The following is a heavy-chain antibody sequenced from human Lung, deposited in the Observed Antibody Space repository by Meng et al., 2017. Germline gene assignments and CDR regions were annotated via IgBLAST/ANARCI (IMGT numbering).Heavy chain of an antibody. J-gene: IGHJ5*02. CDR3: ARGSITMVRGVSVFDP. Sequence: VRLQGSGPGLGKPSGTLSLTCPVSGGAISSSNWWSWVLQPPGKGLEWIGEIYHSGSTNYNPSLKSRVTISVDKSKNQFSLKLSSVTAADTAVYYCARGSITMVRGVSVFDPWGQGTLVTVSS. V-gene: IGHV4-4*02. D-gene: IGHD3-10*01. CDR1: GGAISSSNW. CDR2: IYHSGST.